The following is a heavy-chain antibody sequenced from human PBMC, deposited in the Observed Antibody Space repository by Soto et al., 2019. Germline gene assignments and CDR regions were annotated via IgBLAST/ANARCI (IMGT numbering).Heavy chain of an antibody. CDR1: GYSFTSYW. CDR2: IDPSESYT. D-gene: IGHD4-4*01. J-gene: IGHJ4*02. Sequence: GESRKISCKTSGYSFTSYWMSWVRQMPGKGLEWMGRIDPSESYTRYSPAYSASFQGHVTMSVDKSIDPAYLHWSSLKAWDTAVDACARRYYSSPAGCLNLDYWGQGTLVTLSS. CDR3: ARRYYSSPAGCLNLDY. V-gene: IGHV5-10-1*01.